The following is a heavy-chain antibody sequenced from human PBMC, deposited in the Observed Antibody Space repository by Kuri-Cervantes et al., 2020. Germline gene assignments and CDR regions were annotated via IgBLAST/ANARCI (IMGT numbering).Heavy chain of an antibody. J-gene: IGHJ4*02. V-gene: IGHV1-2*02. D-gene: IGHD4-17*01. CDR1: GYTFTGYY. CDR2: INPNSGGT. Sequence: ASVKVSCKASGYTFTGYYMHWVRRAPGQGLEWMGWINPNSGGTNYAQKFQGRVTMTRDTSISTAYMELSRLRSDDTAVYYCASERTDGDYPDYWGQGTLVTVSS. CDR3: ASERTDGDYPDY.